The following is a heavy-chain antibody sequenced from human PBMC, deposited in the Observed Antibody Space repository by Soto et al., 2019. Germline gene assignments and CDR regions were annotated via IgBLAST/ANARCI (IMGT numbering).Heavy chain of an antibody. J-gene: IGHJ4*02. D-gene: IGHD3-3*01. V-gene: IGHV1-18*01. CDR2: ISAYNGNT. CDR3: ALLWDFWSGPPTV. Sequence: GASVKVSCKVSGYTLTELSMHWVRQAPGQGLEWMGWISAYNGNTNYAQKLQGRVTMTTDTSTSTAYMELRSLRSDDTAVYYCALLWDFWSGPPTVWGQGTLVTVSS. CDR1: GYTLTELS.